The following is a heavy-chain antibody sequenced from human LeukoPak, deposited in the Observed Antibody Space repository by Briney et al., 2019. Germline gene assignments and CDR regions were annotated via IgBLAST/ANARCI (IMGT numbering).Heavy chain of an antibody. V-gene: IGHV3-74*01. J-gene: IGHJ4*02. CDR2: IDSDGTST. CDR1: GFTFSSYW. D-gene: IGHD2-2*01. CDR3: VRAYCTSTSCTEIDY. Sequence: GGSLRLSCAASGFTFSSYWMHWVRQAPGKGLVWVSRIDSDGTSTSYADSVKGRFSISRDNAKSTLYLQMNSLRAEDTALYYCVRAYCTSTSCTEIDYWGQGTLVTVSS.